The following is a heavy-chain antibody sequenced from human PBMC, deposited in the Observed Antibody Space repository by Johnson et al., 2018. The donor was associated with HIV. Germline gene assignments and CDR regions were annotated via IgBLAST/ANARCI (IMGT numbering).Heavy chain of an antibody. CDR2: ITNGGST. CDR1: GFTVSSNY. CDR3: ARASALDI. V-gene: IGHV3-64*07. J-gene: IGHJ3*02. Sequence: VQLVESGGGLVQPGGSLRLSCGASGFTVSSNYMSWVRQAPGKGLEYVSGITNGGSTYSADSVKGRFTISRDNSRNTLYLQMGSLRPEDMAVYYCARASALDIWGQGTLVTVSS.